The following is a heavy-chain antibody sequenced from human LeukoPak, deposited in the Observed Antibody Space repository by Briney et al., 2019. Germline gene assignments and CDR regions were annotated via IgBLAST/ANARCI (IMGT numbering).Heavy chain of an antibody. CDR2: INLYSGGT. V-gene: IGHV1-2*02. D-gene: IGHD3-10*01. CDR1: GYTFTNYY. CDR3: ARWDHGSGSYEDY. J-gene: IGHJ4*02. Sequence: ASVKVSCKASGYTFTNYYMQWVRQAPGQGLEWMGWINLYSGGTNYAQKFQDRVTMTRDTSISTAYMEVRRLRYDDTAVYYCARWDHGSGSYEDYWGQGTLVTVSS.